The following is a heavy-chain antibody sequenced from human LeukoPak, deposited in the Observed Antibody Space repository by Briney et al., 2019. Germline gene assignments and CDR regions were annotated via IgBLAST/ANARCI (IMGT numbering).Heavy chain of an antibody. V-gene: IGHV1-2*02. CDR2: INPNSGGT. J-gene: IGHJ4*02. Sequence: GASVKVSCKASGYTFTGHYLHWVRQAPGQGLEWMGWINPNSGGTNYAQKFQGRVTMTRDTSIRTAYMELSRLTSDDTAVYYCVRLYDWGRLDYWGQGTLVTVSS. D-gene: IGHD3-9*01. CDR1: GYTFTGHY. CDR3: VRLYDWGRLDY.